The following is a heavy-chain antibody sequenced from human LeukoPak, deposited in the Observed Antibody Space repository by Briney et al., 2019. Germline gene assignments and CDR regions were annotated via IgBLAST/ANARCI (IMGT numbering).Heavy chain of an antibody. CDR2: IYHSGST. D-gene: IGHD3-3*01. Sequence: SETLSLTCTVSGYSISSGYYWGWIRQPPGKGLEWSGSIYHSGSTYYNPPLKSRVTISVDTSKNQFSLKLSSVTAADTAVYYCARRSGYHFDYWGQGTLVTVSS. CDR3: ARRSGYHFDY. CDR1: GYSISSGYY. J-gene: IGHJ4*02. V-gene: IGHV4-38-2*02.